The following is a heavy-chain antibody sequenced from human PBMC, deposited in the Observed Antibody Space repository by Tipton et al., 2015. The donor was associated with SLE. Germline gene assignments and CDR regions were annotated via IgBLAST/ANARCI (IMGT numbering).Heavy chain of an antibody. V-gene: IGHV4-31*03. J-gene: IGHJ5*02. CDR2: IYYGGGT. CDR1: GVSISSGGHY. Sequence: TLSLTCTVSGVSISSGGHYWSWLRQLPGKGLEWIGNIYYGGGTYYNPSLESRVTISLDTSKNQFSLKLNSVTAAGMAVYYCARSTDQNWFDPWGQGTLVTVSS. D-gene: IGHD2-2*01. CDR3: ARSTDQNWFDP.